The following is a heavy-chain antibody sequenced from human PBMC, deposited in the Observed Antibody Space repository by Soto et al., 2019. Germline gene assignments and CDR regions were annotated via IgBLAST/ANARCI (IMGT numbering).Heavy chain of an antibody. J-gene: IGHJ4*02. CDR3: ARLTPGYSSGWFIDY. Sequence: PSETLSLTCTVSGGSISSYYWSWIRQPLGKGLEWIGYVHDSWGSHYNPSLKSRVAISLDTSKSQFSLKLTSVTATDTAVYYCARLTPGYSSGWFIDYWGQGTLVTVSS. V-gene: IGHV4-59*08. D-gene: IGHD6-19*01. CDR2: VHDSWGS. CDR1: GGSISSYY.